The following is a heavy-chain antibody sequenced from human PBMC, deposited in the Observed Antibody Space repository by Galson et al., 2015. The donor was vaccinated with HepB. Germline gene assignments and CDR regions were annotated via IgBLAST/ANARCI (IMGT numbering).Heavy chain of an antibody. CDR2: IWYDGSNK. V-gene: IGHV3-33*01. Sequence: SLRLSCAASGFTFSSYGMHWVRQAPGKGLEWVAVIWYDGSNKYYADSVKGRFTISRDNSKNTLYLQMNSLRAEDTAVYYCARDLEGGWSPYYYYYGMDVWGQGTTVTVSS. CDR1: GFTFSSYG. J-gene: IGHJ6*02. D-gene: IGHD6-19*01. CDR3: ARDLEGGWSPYYYYYGMDV.